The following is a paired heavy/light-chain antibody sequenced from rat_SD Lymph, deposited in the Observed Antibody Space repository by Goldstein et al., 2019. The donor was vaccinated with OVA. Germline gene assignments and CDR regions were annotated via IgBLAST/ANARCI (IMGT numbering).Heavy chain of an antibody. J-gene: IGHJ3*01. Sequence: QVNLLQSGAALVKPGASVKLSCKPSGYKFTDYYIHWVKQSHGRSLEWIGYINPSSAYTNYNGNFNSKATLTVDKSTNTAYMELSSLTSEDSATYYCTRSHYYFSNSPGWFGYWGQGTLVTVSS. CDR1: GYKFTDYY. V-gene: IGHV1-38*01. D-gene: IGHD1-2*01. CDR3: TRSHYYFSNSPGWFGY. CDR2: INPSSAYT.
Light chain of an antibody. Sequence: DIVMTQSPTSMSISVGDRVTMNCKASQNVGSNVDWYQQKTGQSPKLLIYKASNRYTGVPDRFTGGGSGTDFTFTISNMQAEDLAVYYCLQSDSSPPTFGGGTKLELK. CDR1: QNVGSN. CDR2: KAS. CDR3: LQSDSSPPT. V-gene: IGKV6S10*01. J-gene: IGKJ1*01.